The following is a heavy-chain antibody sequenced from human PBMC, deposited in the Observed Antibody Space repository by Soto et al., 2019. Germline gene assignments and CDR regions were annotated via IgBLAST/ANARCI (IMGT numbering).Heavy chain of an antibody. Sequence: EVQLVESGGDLVQPGGSLRLSCTASGFTFSMYWMHWVRQVPGKGPEWVSRISDDGSRADYEDSVKGRFTISRDNAKQTLYLEMHVLRADDPAVYYCPRWPLPRSVGTGAFWGQGTPVNVSS. CDR1: GFTFSMYW. V-gene: IGHV3-74*01. J-gene: IGHJ4*02. CDR2: ISDDGSRA. CDR3: PRWPLPRSVGTGAF.